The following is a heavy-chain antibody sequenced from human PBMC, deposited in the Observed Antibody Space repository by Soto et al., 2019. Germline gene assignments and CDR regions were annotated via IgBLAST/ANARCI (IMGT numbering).Heavy chain of an antibody. CDR1: GYTFTNYY. CDR2: LRPRTGNT. V-gene: IGHV1-46*01. J-gene: IGHJ4*02. CDR3: AREPNESFYFDY. Sequence: EASVKVSCKASGYTFTNYYIHRLRQAPGQGLEWLGILRPRTGNTGYAQRFQGRVTMTRDTSTGTVYMELTSLKSDDTAVYYCAREPNESFYFDYWGQGTQVTVSS.